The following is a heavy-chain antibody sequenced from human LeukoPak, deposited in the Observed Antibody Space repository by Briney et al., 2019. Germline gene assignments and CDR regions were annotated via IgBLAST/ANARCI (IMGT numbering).Heavy chain of an antibody. J-gene: IGHJ5*02. V-gene: IGHV4-59*02. CDR1: GFTVSSNY. CDR2: IYYSGST. Sequence: PGGSLRLSCAASGFTVSSNYMSWVRQAPGKGLEWIGYIYYSGSTNYNPSLKSRVTISVDTSKNQFSLKLSSVTAADTAVYYCARDRNWFDPWGQGTLVTVSS. CDR3: ARDRNWFDP.